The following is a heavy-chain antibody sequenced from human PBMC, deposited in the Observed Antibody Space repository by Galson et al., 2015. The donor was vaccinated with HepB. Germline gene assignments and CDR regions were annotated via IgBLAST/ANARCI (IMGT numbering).Heavy chain of an antibody. J-gene: IGHJ5*02. CDR2: IDTNTRNP. Sequence: SVKVSCKASGYIFTNFAMNWVRQAPGQGLEWMGWIDTNTRNPTYAQGFTGRFVFSLDTSVSTAYLQISSLRAEDTAVYYCARTPYYGSESFYNAWFDPCGQGTLVTVSS. D-gene: IGHD3-10*01. CDR3: ARTPYYGSESFYNAWFDP. CDR1: GYIFTNFA. V-gene: IGHV7-4-1*02.